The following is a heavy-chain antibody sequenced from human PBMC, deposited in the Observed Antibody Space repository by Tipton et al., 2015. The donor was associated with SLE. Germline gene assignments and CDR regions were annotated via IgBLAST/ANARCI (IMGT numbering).Heavy chain of an antibody. CDR1: GYSISSGYY. J-gene: IGHJ4*02. CDR2: IYTSGST. V-gene: IGHV4-61*02. Sequence: TLSLTCAVSGYSISSGYYWGWIRQPAGKGLEWIGRIYTSGSTNYNPSLKSRVTMSVDTSKNQFSLKLSSVTAADTAVYYCAREDQSVGATPYFDYWGQGTLVTVSS. CDR3: AREDQSVGATPYFDY. D-gene: IGHD1-26*01.